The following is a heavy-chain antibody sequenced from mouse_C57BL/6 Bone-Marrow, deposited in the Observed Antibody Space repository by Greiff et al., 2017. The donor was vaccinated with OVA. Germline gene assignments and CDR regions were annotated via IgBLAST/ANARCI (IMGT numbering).Heavy chain of an antibody. CDR1: GFTFSDYY. Sequence: EVQGVESGGGLVQPGGSLKLSCAASGFTFSDYYMYWVRQTPEKRLEWVAYISNGGGSTYYPDTVKGRFTISRDNAKHTLYLQMSRLKSEVTAMYYCARQDYGIAWFAYWGQGTLVTVSA. D-gene: IGHD2-1*01. V-gene: IGHV5-12*01. CDR3: ARQDYGIAWFAY. CDR2: ISNGGGST. J-gene: IGHJ3*01.